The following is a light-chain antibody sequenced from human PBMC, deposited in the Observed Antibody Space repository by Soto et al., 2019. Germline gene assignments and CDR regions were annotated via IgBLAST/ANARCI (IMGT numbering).Light chain of an antibody. CDR2: LNSDGSH. CDR1: SGHSSYA. CDR3: QTWVTGIRV. V-gene: IGLV4-69*01. J-gene: IGLJ3*02. Sequence: QSVLTQSPSASASLGASVKLTCTLSSGHSSYAIAWHQQQPEKGPRYLMKLNSDGSHSKGDGIPDRFSGSSSGAERYLTISSLQSEDEADYSCQTWVTGIRVFGRGTKLTVL.